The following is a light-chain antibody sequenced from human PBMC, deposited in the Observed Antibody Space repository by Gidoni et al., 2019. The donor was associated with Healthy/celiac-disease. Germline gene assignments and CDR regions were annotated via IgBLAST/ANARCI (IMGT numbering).Light chain of an antibody. CDR1: QSVSSY. CDR2: DAS. CDR3: QQRGNWPLT. J-gene: IGKJ4*01. Sequence: IVLTQSPATLSLSPGERATLSCRASQSVSSYLAWYQQKPGQAPRLLIYDASNRATGIPARFSGSGSGTDFTLTISSLEPEDFAVYYCQQRGNWPLTFGGXTKVEIK. V-gene: IGKV3-11*01.